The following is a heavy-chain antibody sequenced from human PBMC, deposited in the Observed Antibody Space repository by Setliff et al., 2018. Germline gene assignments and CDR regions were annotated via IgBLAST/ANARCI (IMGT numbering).Heavy chain of an antibody. V-gene: IGHV4-59*01. J-gene: IGHJ3*02. D-gene: IGHD1-26*01. Sequence: PSETLSLTCTVSGGSINGYYWNWMRQSPGKGLEWIGFIGYSGGTYYNPSLNSRVTISVDMSKNQFSLRLSSVTAADTAVYFCARWGERRGRPDWQAFDIWGQGTVVTVSS. CDR2: IGYSGGT. CDR3: ARWGERRGRPDWQAFDI. CDR1: GGSINGYY.